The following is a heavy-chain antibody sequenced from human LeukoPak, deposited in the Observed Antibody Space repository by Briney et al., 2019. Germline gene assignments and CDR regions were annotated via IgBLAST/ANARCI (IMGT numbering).Heavy chain of an antibody. CDR2: ISGSGGST. V-gene: IGHV3-23*01. J-gene: IGHJ6*03. Sequence: PGGSLRLSCAASGFTFSSYAMSWVRQAPGKGLEWVSAISGSGGSTYYADSVKGRFTISRDNSKNTLYLQMNSLRAEDTAVYYCAKTMSSSWSEDYYYMDVWGKGTTVTVSS. CDR3: AKTMSSSWSEDYYYMDV. CDR1: GFTFSSYA. D-gene: IGHD6-13*01.